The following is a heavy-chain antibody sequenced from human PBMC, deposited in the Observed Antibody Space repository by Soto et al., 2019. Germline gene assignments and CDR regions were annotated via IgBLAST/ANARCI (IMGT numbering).Heavy chain of an antibody. V-gene: IGHV1-18*01. J-gene: IGHJ4*02. CDR3: ARELNTESSAYYSFAF. Sequence: ASVRVSCKTSGYIFTAYGLAWLRQAPGQRPEWMGWVSTNDDRTNYAQKFQGRVTMTTDRSATTTSMELRSLRPDDTAVYYCARELNTESSAYYSFAFWGQGTLVTVSS. CDR2: VSTNDDRT. D-gene: IGHD3-22*01. CDR1: GYIFTAYG.